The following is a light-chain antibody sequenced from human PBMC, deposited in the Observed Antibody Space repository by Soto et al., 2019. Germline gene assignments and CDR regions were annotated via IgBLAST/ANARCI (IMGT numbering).Light chain of an antibody. CDR2: DVS. Sequence: QSVLTQPRSVSGSPGQSVTISCTGTSSDIGGYNYVSWYQQHPGKVPKLMLYDVSKRPSGVPDRFSGSKSGNAASLTTSGLRAEDEADYFCCSYAGSYIYVFGSGTK. CDR1: SSDIGGYNY. V-gene: IGLV2-11*01. CDR3: CSYAGSYIYV. J-gene: IGLJ1*01.